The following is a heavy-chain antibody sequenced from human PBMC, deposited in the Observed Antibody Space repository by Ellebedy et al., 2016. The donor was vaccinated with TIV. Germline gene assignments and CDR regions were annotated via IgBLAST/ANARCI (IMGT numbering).Heavy chain of an antibody. CDR2: IKQDGNEK. CDR3: ARRGNYLGDAFDI. J-gene: IGHJ3*02. CDR1: GFTFSNFW. V-gene: IGHV3-7*01. Sequence: GGSLRLSXAASGFTFSNFWMSWVRQAPGKGLEYVASIKQDGNEKYYVDSVKGRFTISRDNAKNSLYLQMNSLRAEDTAVYYCARRGNYLGDAFDIWGQGAMVIVSS. D-gene: IGHD1-26*01.